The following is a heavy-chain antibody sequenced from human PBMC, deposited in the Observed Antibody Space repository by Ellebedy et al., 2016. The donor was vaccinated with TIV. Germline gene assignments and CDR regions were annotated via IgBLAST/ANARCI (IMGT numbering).Heavy chain of an antibody. V-gene: IGHV3-23*01. CDR3: ARNGRGYSYGYDGYFDS. J-gene: IGHJ4*02. Sequence: GESLKISCAASGFTFSSHGMAWVRQAPGKGLEWLSGITGGGDTTYYADSVKGRFTISRDNSKNTLYLQMNSLRAEDTAVYYCARNGRGYSYGYDGYFDSWGLGTLVTVSS. D-gene: IGHD5-18*01. CDR1: GFTFSSHG. CDR2: ITGGGDTT.